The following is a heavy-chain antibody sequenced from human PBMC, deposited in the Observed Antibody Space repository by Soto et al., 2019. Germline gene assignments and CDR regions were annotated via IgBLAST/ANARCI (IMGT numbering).Heavy chain of an antibody. CDR1: GYTFTSYG. CDR2: ISAYNGNT. J-gene: IGHJ3*02. V-gene: IGHV1-18*01. Sequence: QVQLVQSGAEVKKPGASVKVSCKASGYTFTSYGISWVRQAPGQGLEWMGWISAYNGNTNYAQKLQGRVTMTTDTSTSTDYMELRSLRYDDTAVYYCACTSGWYKDAFDIWGQGTMVTVSS. D-gene: IGHD6-19*01. CDR3: ACTSGWYKDAFDI.